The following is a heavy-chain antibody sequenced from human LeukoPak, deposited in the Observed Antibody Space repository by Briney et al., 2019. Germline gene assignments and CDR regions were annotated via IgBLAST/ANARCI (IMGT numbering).Heavy chain of an antibody. D-gene: IGHD6-19*01. V-gene: IGHV3-20*04. J-gene: IGHJ4*02. CDR1: GGSISSYY. CDR2: INWNGGST. CDR3: ARGSYSSGWYFGY. Sequence: ETLSLTCTVSGGSISSYYWSWVRQAPGKGLEWVSGINWNGGSTGYADSVKGRFTISRDNAKNSLYLQMNSLRAEDTAVYYCARGSYSSGWYFGYWGQGTLVTVSS.